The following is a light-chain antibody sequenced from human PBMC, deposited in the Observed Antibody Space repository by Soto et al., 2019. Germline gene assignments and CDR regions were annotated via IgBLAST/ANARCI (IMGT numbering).Light chain of an antibody. V-gene: IGKV3-20*01. J-gene: IGKJ4*01. CDR3: QQYGTAPPLP. Sequence: EIVLTQSPGTLSLSPGERATLSCRASQSVSSSELAWYQQKPDQAPRLLAYAASSRSTGIPDRFSGSGSGTAVPLTLRRLEPEDFAVYYCQQYGTAPPLPFGGGTKVEIK. CDR1: QSVSSSE. CDR2: AAS.